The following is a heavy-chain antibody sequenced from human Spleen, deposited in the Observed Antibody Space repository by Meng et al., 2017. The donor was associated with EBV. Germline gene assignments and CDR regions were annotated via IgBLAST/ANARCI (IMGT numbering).Heavy chain of an antibody. CDR3: ARGMVAAASLDW. V-gene: IGHV4-34*01. Sequence: QPQFQKWGAGLLKPSETLSLTCAVYGGSFTDYYGGWIRQSPGKGLEWIGEINHRGSTNYKPSLKSRVTISVDTSKNQFSLNLTSVTAADTAVYYCARGMVAAASLDWWGQGTLVTVFS. J-gene: IGHJ4*02. CDR2: INHRGST. D-gene: IGHD2-2*01. CDR1: GGSFTDYY.